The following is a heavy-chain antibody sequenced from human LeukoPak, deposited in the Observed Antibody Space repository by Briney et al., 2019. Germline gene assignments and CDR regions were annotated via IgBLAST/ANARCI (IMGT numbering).Heavy chain of an antibody. J-gene: IGHJ5*02. Sequence: PSETLSLTCAVYRGSFSGYYWSWIRHPPGKGLEWIGEINHSGSTNYNPSLKSRVTTSVDTSKNQFSLKLSSVTAADTAVYYCARSVGYYGSWFDPWGQGTLVTVSS. CDR2: INHSGST. V-gene: IGHV4-34*01. CDR3: ARSVGYYGSWFDP. CDR1: RGSFSGYY. D-gene: IGHD3-10*01.